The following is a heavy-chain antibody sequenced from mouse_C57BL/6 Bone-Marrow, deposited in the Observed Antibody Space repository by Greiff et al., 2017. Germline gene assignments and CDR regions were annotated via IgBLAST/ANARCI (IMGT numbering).Heavy chain of an antibody. V-gene: IGHV14-2*01. CDR3: AFSYYYQGGFAY. Sequence: VQLQQSGAELVKPGASVKLSCTASGFNIKDYYMHWVKQRTEQGLEWIGRIDPEDGETKDAPKFQGKATITADTSSNTAYLQLSSLTSEDTAVYYCAFSYYYQGGFAYWGQGTLVTVSA. J-gene: IGHJ3*01. CDR1: GFNIKDYY. D-gene: IGHD2-10*01. CDR2: IDPEDGET.